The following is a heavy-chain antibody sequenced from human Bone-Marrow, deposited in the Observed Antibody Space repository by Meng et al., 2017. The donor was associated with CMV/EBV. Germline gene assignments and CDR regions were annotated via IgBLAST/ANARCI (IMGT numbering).Heavy chain of an antibody. CDR3: ARDLYDYESSGYFDH. Sequence: GESLKISCAASGFTFGHYAIHWVRQAPGKGLEWVAVISFDGTNKYYADSVKGRFTISRDNSKNRLYLQMNSLTPEDTAVYYCARDLYDYESSGYFDHWGLGRRVTGSS. V-gene: IGHV3-30*04. D-gene: IGHD3-22*01. CDR1: GFTFGHYA. CDR2: ISFDGTNK. J-gene: IGHJ4*02.